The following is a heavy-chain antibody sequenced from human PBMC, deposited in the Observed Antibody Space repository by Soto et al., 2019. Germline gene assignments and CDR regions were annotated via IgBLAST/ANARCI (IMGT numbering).Heavy chain of an antibody. CDR1: IGTFSSYA. CDR3: VRVVAIPGYPDN. V-gene: IGHV1-69*12. D-gene: IGHD5-12*01. CDR2: IVPIVDTS. J-gene: IGHJ4*02. Sequence: QVQLVQSGAEVRQPASAMKVSCKTSIGTFSSYAISWVRQAPGQGLEWMGGIVPIVDTSTYAQKFKGRVTITADESTSTVYMELSSLRSHDTAVYYCVRVVAIPGYPDNWGQGTLVTVSS.